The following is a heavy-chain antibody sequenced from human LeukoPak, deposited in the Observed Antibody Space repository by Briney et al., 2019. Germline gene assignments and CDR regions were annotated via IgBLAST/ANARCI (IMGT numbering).Heavy chain of an antibody. Sequence: SQTLSLTCTVSGGSISSGGYYWSWIRQHPGKGLEWIGYIYYSGSTYYNPSLKSRVTISVDTSKNQFSLKLSSVTAADTAVYYCASTVPRDNWFDPWGQGTLVTVSS. CDR2: IYYSGST. CDR1: GGSISSGGYY. J-gene: IGHJ5*02. CDR3: ASTVPRDNWFDP. V-gene: IGHV4-31*03. D-gene: IGHD4-17*01.